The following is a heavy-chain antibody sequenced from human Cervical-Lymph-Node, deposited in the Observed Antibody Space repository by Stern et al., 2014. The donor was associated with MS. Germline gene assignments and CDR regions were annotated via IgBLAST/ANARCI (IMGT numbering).Heavy chain of an antibody. D-gene: IGHD3-10*01. V-gene: IGHV3-33*01. CDR1: GFTFSSFG. Sequence: VQLVESGGGVVQPGRSLRLSCVASGFTFSSFGMHWVRQAPGKGLEWVSVIWYDGSKTYYVDSVKGRFIISRDNSNNTLYLQMNNLRAEDTAVYYCARGGRYYSIDYWGQGALVTVSS. J-gene: IGHJ4*02. CDR3: ARGGRYYSIDY. CDR2: IWYDGSKT.